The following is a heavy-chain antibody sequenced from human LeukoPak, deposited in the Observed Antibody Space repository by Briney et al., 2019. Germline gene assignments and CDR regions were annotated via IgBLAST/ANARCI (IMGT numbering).Heavy chain of an antibody. CDR1: GGSISTYY. D-gene: IGHD6-13*01. Sequence: PSETLSLTCTVSGGSISTYYWSWIWQPAGKGLEWIGRIYTSGSTDYNPSLKSRVTMSVDKSKNQFSLKLSSVTAADTAMYYCARARQLALFDFWGQGTLVTVSS. V-gene: IGHV4-4*07. CDR2: IYTSGST. J-gene: IGHJ4*02. CDR3: ARARQLALFDF.